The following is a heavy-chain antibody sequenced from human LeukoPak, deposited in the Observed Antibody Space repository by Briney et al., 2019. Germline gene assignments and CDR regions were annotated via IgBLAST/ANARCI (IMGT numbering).Heavy chain of an antibody. CDR1: GGSISTYY. CDR3: AKVVRAWYVIDS. J-gene: IGHJ4*02. Sequence: SETLSLTCTVSGGSISTYYWTWIRQPPGKGLEWIGYIYNGGTTNYNPSLKNRATISIDTSKNQFSLNLRSVTPADTAVYYCAKVVRAWYVIDSWGQGTLVTVTS. CDR2: IYNGGTT. D-gene: IGHD6-19*01. V-gene: IGHV4-59*01.